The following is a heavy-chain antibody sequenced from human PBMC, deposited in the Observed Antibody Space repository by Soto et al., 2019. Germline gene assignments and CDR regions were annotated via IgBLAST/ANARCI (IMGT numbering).Heavy chain of an antibody. CDR1: RGPFSSYA. Sequence: GASVKVSCKASRGPFSSYAISWVRQAPGQGLEWMGGIIPIFGTANYAQKFQGRVTITADESTSTAYMELSSLRSEDTAVYYCAREGRSYCSSTSCSSIPHRFRYYSGMDFWGQGATVTVSS. J-gene: IGHJ6*02. V-gene: IGHV1-69*13. CDR2: IIPIFGTA. D-gene: IGHD2-2*01. CDR3: AREGRSYCSSTSCSSIPHRFRYYSGMDF.